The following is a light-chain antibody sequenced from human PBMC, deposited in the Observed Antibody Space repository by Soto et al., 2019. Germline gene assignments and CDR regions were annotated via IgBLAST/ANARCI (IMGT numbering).Light chain of an antibody. CDR3: AAWDDSLSAAYWV. Sequence: QSVLTQPPSASGTPGQRVTISCSGSSSNIGSNYVYWYQQLPGTAPKLLIYRNNQRPSGVPDRFSGSKSGTSASLAISGLRSEDEADYYCAAWDDSLSAAYWVFGGGTQLTVL. V-gene: IGLV1-47*01. CDR2: RNN. J-gene: IGLJ3*02. CDR1: SSNIGSNY.